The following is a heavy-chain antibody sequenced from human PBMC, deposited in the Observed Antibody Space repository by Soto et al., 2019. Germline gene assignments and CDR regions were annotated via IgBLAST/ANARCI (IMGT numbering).Heavy chain of an antibody. CDR2: ITSSGNTR. CDR1: GLTFSSQT. V-gene: IGHV3-48*01. J-gene: IGHJ6*02. D-gene: IGHD4-17*01. Sequence: GGSLRLSCAASGLTFSSQTMNWVRQAPGKGLEWISYITSSGNTRSYADSVKGRFTISRDNSKNTLYLQMNTLRAEDTAVYYCAKVRSAYYYYYGMDVWGQGTTVTVSS. CDR3: AKVRSAYYYYYGMDV.